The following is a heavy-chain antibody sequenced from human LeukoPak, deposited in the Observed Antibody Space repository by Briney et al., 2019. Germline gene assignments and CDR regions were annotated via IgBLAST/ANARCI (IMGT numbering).Heavy chain of an antibody. CDR2: INPNSGGT. V-gene: IGHV1-2*02. CDR3: AREAYGSGSFRTDYYYMDV. D-gene: IGHD3-10*01. Sequence: ASVKVSCKASGYTFTGYYMHWVRQAPGQGLEWMGWINPNSGGTNYAQKFQARVTMTRDTSISTAYMELNRLRSDDTAVYYCAREAYGSGSFRTDYYYMDVWGKGTTVTISS. CDR1: GYTFTGYY. J-gene: IGHJ6*03.